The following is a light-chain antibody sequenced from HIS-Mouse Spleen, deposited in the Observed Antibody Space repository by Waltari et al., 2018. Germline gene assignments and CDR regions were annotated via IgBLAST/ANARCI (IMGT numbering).Light chain of an antibody. CDR2: DAS. V-gene: IGKV3-11*01. Sequence: EIVLTQSPATLSLSPGERATLSCRASQSVSSYLAWYQQKPGQAPRLPIYDASNRATGSPARFSGSGSGTDFTLTISSLEPEDFAVYYCQQRSNWPPITFGPGTKVDIK. J-gene: IGKJ3*01. CDR1: QSVSSY. CDR3: QQRSNWPPIT.